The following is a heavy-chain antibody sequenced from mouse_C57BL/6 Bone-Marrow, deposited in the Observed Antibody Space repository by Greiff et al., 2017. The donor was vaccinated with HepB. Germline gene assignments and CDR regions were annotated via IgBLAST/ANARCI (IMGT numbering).Heavy chain of an antibody. CDR2: IYPRCGNT. CDR1: GYTFTSYG. CDR3: ARGGWFAY. Sequence: QVQLQQSGAELARPGASVKLSCKASGYTFTSYGISWVKQRTGQGLEWIGEIYPRCGNTYYNEKFKGKATLTADKSSSTAYMELRSLTSEDSAVYFCARGGWFAYWGQGTRVTVSA. J-gene: IGHJ3*01. V-gene: IGHV1-81*01.